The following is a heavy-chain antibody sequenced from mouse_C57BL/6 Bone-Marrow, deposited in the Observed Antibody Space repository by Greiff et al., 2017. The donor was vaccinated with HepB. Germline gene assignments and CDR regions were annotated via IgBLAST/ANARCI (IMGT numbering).Heavy chain of an antibody. J-gene: IGHJ3*01. V-gene: IGHV6-6*01. Sequence: EVMLVESGGGLVQPGGSMKLSCAASGFTFSDAWMDWVRQSPEKGLEWVAEIRNKANNHATYYAESVKGRFTISRDDSKSSVYLQRNSLRAEDTGIYYCTRGGNPGFAYWGQGTVVTVSA. CDR3: TRGGNPGFAY. CDR1: GFTFSDAW. CDR2: IRNKANNHAT. D-gene: IGHD2-1*01.